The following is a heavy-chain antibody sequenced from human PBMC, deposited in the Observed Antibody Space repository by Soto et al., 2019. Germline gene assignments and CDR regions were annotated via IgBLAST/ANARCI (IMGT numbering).Heavy chain of an antibody. D-gene: IGHD2-2*01. Sequence: SETLSLTCAVYGGSFSGYYWSWIRQPPGKGLEWIGEINHSGSTNYNPSLKSRVTISVDTSKNQFSLKLSSVTAADTAVYYCASSEPLGEYCSSTSCYLGYYFDYWGQGTLVTVSS. J-gene: IGHJ4*02. CDR1: GGSFSGYY. V-gene: IGHV4-34*01. CDR2: INHSGST. CDR3: ASSEPLGEYCSSTSCYLGYYFDY.